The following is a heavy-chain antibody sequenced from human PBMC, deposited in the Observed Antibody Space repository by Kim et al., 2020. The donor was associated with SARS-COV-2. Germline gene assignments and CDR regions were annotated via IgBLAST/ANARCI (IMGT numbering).Heavy chain of an antibody. Sequence: SETLSLTCTVSGGSISSSSYYWGWIRQPPGKGLEWIGSIYYSGSTYYNPSLKSRVTISVDTSKNQFSLKLSSVTAADTAVYYCARHRPDDYGDYVWGQGTLVTVSS. V-gene: IGHV4-39*01. D-gene: IGHD4-17*01. CDR2: IYYSGST. CDR3: ARHRPDDYGDYV. CDR1: GGSISSSSYY. J-gene: IGHJ4*02.